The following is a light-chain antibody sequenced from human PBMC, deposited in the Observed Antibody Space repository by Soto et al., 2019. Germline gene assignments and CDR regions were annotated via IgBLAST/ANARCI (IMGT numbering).Light chain of an antibody. V-gene: IGLV4-69*01. CDR1: SGHSSYA. J-gene: IGLJ2*01. CDR3: QTWGTGPLV. CDR2: LNSDGSH. Sequence: QPVLTQSPSASASLGASVKLTCTLSSGHSSYAIAWHQQQPEKGPRYLMKLNSDGSHSKGDGIPDRFSGSSSGAERYLTISRRQSEDEADYYCQTWGTGPLVFGGGTKLTVL.